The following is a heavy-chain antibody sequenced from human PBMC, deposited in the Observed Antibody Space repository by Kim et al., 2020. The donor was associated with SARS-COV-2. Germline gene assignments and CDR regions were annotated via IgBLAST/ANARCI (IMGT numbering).Heavy chain of an antibody. J-gene: IGHJ2*01. CDR3: AKISSSGNSDFWRGYLWYFDL. CDR2: ITGDGSSR. CDR1: GFTFSSYV. V-gene: IGHV3-23*01. Sequence: GGSLRLSCAASGFTFSSYVITWVRQAPGKGLEWVAAITGDGSSRFHADSVMGRFTISRDNSRSTLYLQMNSLRAEDTAVYYCAKISSSGNSDFWRGYLWYFDLWGRGTLVTVSS. D-gene: IGHD3-3*01.